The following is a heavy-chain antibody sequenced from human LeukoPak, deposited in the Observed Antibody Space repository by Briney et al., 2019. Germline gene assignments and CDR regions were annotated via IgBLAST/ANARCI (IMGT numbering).Heavy chain of an antibody. Sequence: GGSLRLSCAASGFTFTSDVMSWVRQAPGTGLEWVSGVSGCGGSTFYADSVKGRFTISRDNPKNTLYLQMNSLRAEDSAVYYCAKDSGVWGFDTWGQGTLVTVSS. CDR2: VSGCGGST. J-gene: IGHJ5*02. V-gene: IGHV3-23*01. D-gene: IGHD6-13*01. CDR1: GFTFTSDV. CDR3: AKDSGVWGFDT.